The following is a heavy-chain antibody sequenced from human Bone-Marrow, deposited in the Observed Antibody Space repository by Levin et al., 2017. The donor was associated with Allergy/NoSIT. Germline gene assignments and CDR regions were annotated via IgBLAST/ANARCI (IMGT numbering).Heavy chain of an antibody. D-gene: IGHD2-2*01. CDR3: EKNICSSADSYGSYYYFYGMDA. CDR1: GFTFTRYG. Sequence: GESLKISCAASGFTFTRYGIHLVRQAPGKGLEWVSYVGYDGRKTSYADSVKGRFTISRDNAKNTVLLQMESLRAEDTAAYYCEKNICSSADSYGSYYYFYGMDAWGQGTTVTVSS. J-gene: IGHJ6*02. CDR2: VGYDGRKT. V-gene: IGHV3-30*02.